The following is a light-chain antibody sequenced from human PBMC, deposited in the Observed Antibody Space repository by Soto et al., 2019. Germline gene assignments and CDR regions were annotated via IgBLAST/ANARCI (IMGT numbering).Light chain of an antibody. J-gene: IGLJ1*01. V-gene: IGLV3-21*04. Sequence: SYELTQPPSVSVAPGKTARITCGGNNIGSKSVHWYQQKPGQAPVLVIYYDSDRPSGIPERFSGSNSGNTATLTISRVEAGDEADYYCQVWDSSSDHYVSGTGTKVPVL. CDR3: QVWDSSSDHYV. CDR2: YDS. CDR1: NIGSKS.